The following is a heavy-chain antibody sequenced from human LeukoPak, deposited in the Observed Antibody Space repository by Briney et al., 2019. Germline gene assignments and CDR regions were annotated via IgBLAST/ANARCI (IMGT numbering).Heavy chain of an antibody. V-gene: IGHV3-23*01. Sequence: GGSLRLSCAASGFTFSSFPMSWVRQAPGKGLEWVSAITGGGDNIYYADSVKGRFTISRDNSKNTLYLQMNTLRAEDRAVYYCAKENSVGGTNYFDYWGQGTLVTVSS. D-gene: IGHD1-26*01. CDR1: GFTFSSFP. J-gene: IGHJ4*02. CDR3: AKENSVGGTNYFDY. CDR2: ITGGGDNI.